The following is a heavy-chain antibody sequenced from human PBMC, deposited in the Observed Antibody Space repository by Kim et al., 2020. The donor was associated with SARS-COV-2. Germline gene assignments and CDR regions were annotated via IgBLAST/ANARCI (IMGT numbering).Heavy chain of an antibody. V-gene: IGHV4-59*13. CDR3: AREPRGYSYDRFFDI. CDR1: GGSISSYY. D-gene: IGHD5-18*01. J-gene: IGHJ3*02. CDR2: IYYSGST. Sequence: SETLSLTCTVSGGSISSYYWSWIRQPPGKGLEWIGYIYYSGSTNYNPSLKSRVTISVDTSKNQFSLKLSSVTAADTAVYYCAREPRGYSYDRFFDIWGQGTMVTVSS.